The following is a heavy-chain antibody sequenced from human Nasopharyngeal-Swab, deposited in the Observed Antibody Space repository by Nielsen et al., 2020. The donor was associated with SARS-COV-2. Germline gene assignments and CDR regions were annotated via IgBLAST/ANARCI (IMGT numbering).Heavy chain of an antibody. CDR3: ARDNSGYDTYFDY. J-gene: IGHJ4*02. CDR2: INSDGSST. D-gene: IGHD5-12*01. V-gene: IGHV3-74*01. Sequence: PGKGLVWVSRINSDGSSTSYADSVKGRFTISRDNAKNTLYLQMNSLRAEDTAVYYCARDNSGYDTYFDYWGQGTLVTVSS.